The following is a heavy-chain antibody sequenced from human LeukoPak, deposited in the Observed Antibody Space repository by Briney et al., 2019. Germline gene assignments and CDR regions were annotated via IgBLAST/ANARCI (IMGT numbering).Heavy chain of an antibody. J-gene: IGHJ4*02. Sequence: SETLSLTCTVSGVSISSSYSYWGWIRQPPGKGLEWIGYIYYRGSTYYNPSLKSRVTISVDTSKSQFSLKLSSVTAADTAVYYCARLVGSSWYHEVLLGRDYWGQGTLVTVSS. CDR1: GVSISSSYSY. CDR2: IYYRGST. D-gene: IGHD6-13*01. CDR3: ARLVGSSWYHEVLLGRDY. V-gene: IGHV4-39*01.